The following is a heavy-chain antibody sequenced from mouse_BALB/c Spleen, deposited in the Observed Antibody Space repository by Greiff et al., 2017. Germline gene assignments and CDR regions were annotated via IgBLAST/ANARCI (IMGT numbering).Heavy chain of an antibody. CDR2: INPYNGDT. Sequence: DVQLQESGPELVKPGASVKISCKASGYSFTGYFMNWVMQSHGKSLEWIGRINPYNGDTFYNQKFKGKATLTVDKSSSTAHMELRSLAAEDSAVYDGARGGYYGRRRDYFDYWGQGTTLTVSA. V-gene: IGHV1-20*02. D-gene: IGHD2-3*01. CDR1: GYSFTGYF. CDR3: ARGGYYGRRRDYFDY. J-gene: IGHJ2*01.